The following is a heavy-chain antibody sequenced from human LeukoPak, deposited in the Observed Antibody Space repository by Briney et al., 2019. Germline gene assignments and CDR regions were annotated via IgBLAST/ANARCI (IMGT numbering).Heavy chain of an antibody. CDR3: ARENYYGSGTAY. D-gene: IGHD3-10*01. Sequence: GGSLRLSCAASGFTFSNYWMHWVRQAPGKGLVWVSRINTDGSSANYADSVKGRFTISRKNTLYLQMNSLRAEDTAVYYCARENYYGSGTAYWGQGTLVTVSS. V-gene: IGHV3-74*01. CDR2: INTDGSSA. J-gene: IGHJ4*02. CDR1: GFTFSNYW.